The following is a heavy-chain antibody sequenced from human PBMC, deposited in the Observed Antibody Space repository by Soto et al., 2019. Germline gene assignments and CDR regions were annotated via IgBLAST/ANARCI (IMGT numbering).Heavy chain of an antibody. V-gene: IGHV4-34*01. J-gene: IGHJ4*02. D-gene: IGHD2-2*01. CDR3: ARGIGYCSSINCYSSRRLRFDA. Sequence: QVQLQQWGAGLLKPSETLSLTCAVYGGSFSGYYWTWIRQSPEKGLDWIGEVNDSGTTYYNPSLKTRVTIAVHTPKNQFSLKMSSVTAADTAVYYCARGIGYCSSINCYSSRRLRFDAWGQGTLVTVSS. CDR2: VNDSGTT. CDR1: GGSFSGYY.